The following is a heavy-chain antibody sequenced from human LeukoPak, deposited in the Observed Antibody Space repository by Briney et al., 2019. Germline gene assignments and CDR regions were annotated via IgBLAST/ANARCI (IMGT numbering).Heavy chain of an antibody. CDR2: IFTSGST. CDR1: GGSISSGSYY. J-gene: IGHJ3*02. V-gene: IGHV4-61*02. D-gene: IGHD2-15*01. CDR3: AMTKVVAATYDAFDT. Sequence: SETLSLTCTVSGGSISSGSYYWSWIRQPAGKGLEWIGRIFTSGSTNYNPSLKSRVTISLEMSKNQFSLKLGSVTAADTAVYYCAMTKVVAATYDAFDTWGRGTMVTVSS.